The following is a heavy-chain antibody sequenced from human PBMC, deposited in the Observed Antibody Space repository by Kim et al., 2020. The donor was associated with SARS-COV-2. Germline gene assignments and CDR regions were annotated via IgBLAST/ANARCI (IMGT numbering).Heavy chain of an antibody. J-gene: IGHJ3*02. CDR3: ARAVAGRGAAFDI. Sequence: SQTLSLTCAISGDSVSRNTGTWNWIRQSPSRGLEWLGRTYYRSKWYDEYAVSVKSRITINPDTSKNQFSLQLNSVTPEDTAVYYCARAVAGRGAAFDIWGRGTLVTVSS. CDR1: GDSVSRNTGT. D-gene: IGHD6-19*01. CDR2: TYYRSKWYD. V-gene: IGHV6-1*01.